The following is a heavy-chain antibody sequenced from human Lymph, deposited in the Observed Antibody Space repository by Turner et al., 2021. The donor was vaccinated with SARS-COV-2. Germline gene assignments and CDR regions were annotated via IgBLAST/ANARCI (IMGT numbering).Heavy chain of an antibody. D-gene: IGHD3-3*01. J-gene: IGHJ6*02. CDR1: GFTVSYNY. CDR2: IYSGGST. CDR3: ARDLMEVGGMDV. Sequence: RAASGFTVSYNYMTWVRQAPGKGLEWVSVIYSGGSTYYADSVKGRFTISRDSSKNTLYLQMNSLRAEDTAVYYCARDLMEVGGMDVWGQGTTVTVSS. V-gene: IGHV3-53*01.